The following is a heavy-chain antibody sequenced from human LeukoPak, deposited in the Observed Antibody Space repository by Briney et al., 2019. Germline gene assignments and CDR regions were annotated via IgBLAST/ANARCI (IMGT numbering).Heavy chain of an antibody. J-gene: IGHJ4*02. Sequence: ASVTVSCKASGYTFSSYGISWVRQAPGQGLEWMGWISGYNGNTNYVQKFQGRVTMTSDKSTSTAYMELKSLRSDDTAVYYCAREILGYCSGGNCYEGDYWGQGTLVTVSS. CDR3: AREILGYCSGGNCYEGDY. D-gene: IGHD2-15*01. CDR1: GYTFSSYG. V-gene: IGHV1-18*01. CDR2: ISGYNGNT.